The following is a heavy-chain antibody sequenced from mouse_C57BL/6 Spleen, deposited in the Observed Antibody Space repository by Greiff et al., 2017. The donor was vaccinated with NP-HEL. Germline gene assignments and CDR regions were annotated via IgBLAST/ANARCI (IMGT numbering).Heavy chain of an antibody. CDR2: INPSNGGS. CDR3: ARGTHAPSYAMDY. J-gene: IGHJ4*01. Sequence: VQLQQPGTELVKPGASVKLSCKASGYTFTSYWMHWVKQRPGQGLEWIGNINPSNGGSNYNEKFKSKATLTVAKSSSTTYIQLSSLTSEDSAVYYCARGTHAPSYAMDYWGQGTSVTVSS. V-gene: IGHV1-53*01. CDR1: GYTFTSYW.